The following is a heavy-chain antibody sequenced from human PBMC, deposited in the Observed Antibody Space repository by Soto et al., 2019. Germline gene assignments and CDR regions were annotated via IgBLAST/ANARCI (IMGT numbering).Heavy chain of an antibody. J-gene: IGHJ3*02. V-gene: IGHV3-30*18. Sequence: GGSLRLSCAASGFTFSSYGMHWVRQAPGKGLEWVAVISYDGSNKYYADSVKGRFTISRDNSKNTLYLQMNSLRAEDTAVYYCAKYFHLLAAAGTYAFDIWGQGTMVTVSS. CDR1: GFTFSSYG. CDR2: ISYDGSNK. CDR3: AKYFHLLAAAGTYAFDI. D-gene: IGHD6-13*01.